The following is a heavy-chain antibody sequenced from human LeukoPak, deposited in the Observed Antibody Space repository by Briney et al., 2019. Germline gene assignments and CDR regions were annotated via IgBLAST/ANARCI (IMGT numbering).Heavy chain of an antibody. V-gene: IGHV3-74*01. Sequence: PGGSLRLSCAASGFTFSTYWMHWVRQAPGKGLVWVSRISSDGSITSYADSVKGRFTISRDNAKNSLYLQMNSLRAEDTAVYYCGRDQGFDYWGQGTLVTLSS. CDR1: GFTFSTYW. CDR3: GRDQGFDY. CDR2: ISSDGSIT. J-gene: IGHJ4*02.